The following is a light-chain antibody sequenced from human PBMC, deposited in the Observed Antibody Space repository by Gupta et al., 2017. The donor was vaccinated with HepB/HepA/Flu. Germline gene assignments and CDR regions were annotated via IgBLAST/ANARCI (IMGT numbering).Light chain of an antibody. CDR2: DAS. CDR1: QSGSRK. CDR3: QHYNNWPPYA. J-gene: IGKJ2*01. V-gene: IGKV3-15*01. Sequence: EIVMTQSPATLSVSPGETVILSCRASQSGSRKLAWYQQKLGQAPRLLIYDASTRATDIPARFSGSGSGTEFTLTISSLQSEDFAIYYCQHYNNWPPYAFGQGTKLEIK.